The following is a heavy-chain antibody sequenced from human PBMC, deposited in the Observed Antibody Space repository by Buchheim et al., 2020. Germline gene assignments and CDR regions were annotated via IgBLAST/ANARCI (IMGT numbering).Heavy chain of an antibody. J-gene: IGHJ6*02. CDR2: ISSSSSTI. D-gene: IGHD5-24*01. Sequence: EVQLVESGGGLVKPGGSLRLSCAASGFTFSSYWMHWVRQAPGKGLEWVSYISSSSSTIYYADSVKGRFTISRDNAKNSLYLQMNSLRDEDTAVYYCARGEGMATITDYYYYGMDVWGQGTT. CDR1: GFTFSSYW. V-gene: IGHV3-48*02. CDR3: ARGEGMATITDYYYYGMDV.